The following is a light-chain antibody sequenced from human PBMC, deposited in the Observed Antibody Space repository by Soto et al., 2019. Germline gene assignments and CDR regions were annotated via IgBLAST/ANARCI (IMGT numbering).Light chain of an antibody. CDR3: HQYGSSPRT. J-gene: IGKJ2*02. V-gene: IGKV3-20*01. CDR1: QSVSSNY. CDR2: DAS. Sequence: EIVLTQSPDTLSLSPGERATLSCRASQSVSSNYLAWYQQKPGQAPRLLIYDASTRATAFPDRFSGSGSGTDLTLTISRLEPDDFAVYYCHQYGSSPRTFGRGTKLEIK.